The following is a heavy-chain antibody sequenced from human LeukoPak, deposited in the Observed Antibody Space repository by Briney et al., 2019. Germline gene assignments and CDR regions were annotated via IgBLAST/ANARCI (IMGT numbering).Heavy chain of an antibody. Sequence: SETLSLTCTVSVDSISSYYWSGVRQPPGKGLEWIVDIYYRWSTNYNPSLKSRVPISVDTSKNQLSLKMRSVTAADTAVYYCARQVIKFGGVIVGFDYWGQGTLVTVSS. J-gene: IGHJ4*02. CDR1: VDSISSYY. D-gene: IGHD3-16*02. CDR2: IYYRWST. CDR3: ARQVIKFGGVIVGFDY. V-gene: IGHV4-59*08.